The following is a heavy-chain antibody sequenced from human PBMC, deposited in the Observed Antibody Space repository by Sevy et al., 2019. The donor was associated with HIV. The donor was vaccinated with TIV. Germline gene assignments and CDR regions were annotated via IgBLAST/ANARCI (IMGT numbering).Heavy chain of an antibody. J-gene: IGHJ4*02. CDR3: ARGGPNQHQLDYFDY. CDR1: GVSISNYY. D-gene: IGHD6-13*01. V-gene: IGHV4-59*01. CDR2: SGST. Sequence: SETLSLTCTVSGVSISNYYWAWIRQPPGKGLECVGFSGSTNYNPSLKSRVTTSVDTSKNHFSLMLSSVTVADTAIYYCARGGPNQHQLDYFDYWGQGTLVTVSS.